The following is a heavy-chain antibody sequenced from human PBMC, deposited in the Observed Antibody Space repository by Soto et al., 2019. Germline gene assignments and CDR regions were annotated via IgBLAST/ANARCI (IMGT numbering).Heavy chain of an antibody. Sequence: AASVKVSCKASGYTFTGYYMHCVRQAPGQGLEWMGWINPNSGGTNYAQKFQGRVTMTRDTSISTAYMELSRLRSDDTAVYYCARDQLRNYYYYGMDVWGQGTTVTVSS. CDR2: INPNSGGT. J-gene: IGHJ6*02. V-gene: IGHV1-2*02. CDR1: GYTFTGYY. D-gene: IGHD1-1*01. CDR3: ARDQLRNYYYYGMDV.